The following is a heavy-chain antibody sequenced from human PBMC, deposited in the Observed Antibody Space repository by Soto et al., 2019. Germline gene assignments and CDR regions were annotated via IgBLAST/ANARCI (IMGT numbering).Heavy chain of an antibody. CDR1: GFSLSTSGVG. D-gene: IGHD6-13*01. V-gene: IGHV2-5*02. CDR3: AHRLAATGLFDY. Sequence: QITLKESGPTLVKPTQTLTLTCTFSGFSLSTSGVGVGWIRQPPGKALEWLALIYWDDDKRYSPSLKSRLTLTKDTSKNQVVLTMTNMDPVDTGTYYCAHRLAATGLFDYWGQGTLVTVSS. J-gene: IGHJ4*02. CDR2: IYWDDDK.